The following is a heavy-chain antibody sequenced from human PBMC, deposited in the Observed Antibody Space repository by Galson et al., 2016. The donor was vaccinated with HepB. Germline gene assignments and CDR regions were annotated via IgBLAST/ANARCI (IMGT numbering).Heavy chain of an antibody. CDR1: GFNFGSKA. CDR3: AMDRLGGLDY. J-gene: IGHJ4*02. Sequence: SVKVSCKASGFNFGSKAIHWVRQARGQHLEWIGWIVFGSGNTNFAQDLQERVTSARDISTNTVHMDLGGLTSDDTAVYYCAMDRLGGLDYWGQGTQVTVS. CDR2: IVFGSGNT. V-gene: IGHV1-58*02. D-gene: IGHD1-26*01.